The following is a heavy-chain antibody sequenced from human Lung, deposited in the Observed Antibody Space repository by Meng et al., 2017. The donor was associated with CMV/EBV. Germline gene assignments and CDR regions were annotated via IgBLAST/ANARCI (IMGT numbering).Heavy chain of an antibody. Sequence: GESLKISCAASGFTFNSYWMSWVRQAPGEGLEWVGNIKHDGSETHYLDSVKGRFTISRDNAKKSMYLQMNSLRVDDTAVYFCATGSGDDGAWGQGRLVTVSS. D-gene: IGHD3-10*01. CDR3: ATGSGDDGA. V-gene: IGHV3-7*01. J-gene: IGHJ5*02. CDR2: IKHDGSET. CDR1: GFTFNSYW.